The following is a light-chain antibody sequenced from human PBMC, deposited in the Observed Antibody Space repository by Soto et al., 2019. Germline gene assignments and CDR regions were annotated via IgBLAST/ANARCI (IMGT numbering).Light chain of an antibody. Sequence: DIVMTQSPDSLAVSLGERATINCKSSQSVLSSSNNKNYLAWYQQKPGQPPNLLIYWASTRESGVPDRFSGSGSGTDFTLTISSLQAEDVAVYYCQQYYTTPRTFGQGTKVEIK. J-gene: IGKJ1*01. V-gene: IGKV4-1*01. CDR3: QQYYTTPRT. CDR2: WAS. CDR1: QSVLSSSNNKNY.